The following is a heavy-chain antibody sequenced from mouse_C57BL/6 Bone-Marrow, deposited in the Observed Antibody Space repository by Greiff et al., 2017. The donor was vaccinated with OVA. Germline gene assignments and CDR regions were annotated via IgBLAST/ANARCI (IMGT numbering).Heavy chain of an antibody. D-gene: IGHD4-1*01. J-gene: IGHJ1*03. Sequence: VQLQQSGAELARPGASVKLSCKASGYTLTSYGISWVKQRTGQGLEWIGEIYPSSGNTYYNEKFKGKATLTADKSSSTAYMELRSLTSEDSAVYYCALTGGFDFWGTGTGVTVSS. CDR2: IYPSSGNT. CDR1: GYTLTSYG. CDR3: ALTGGFDF. V-gene: IGHV1-81*01.